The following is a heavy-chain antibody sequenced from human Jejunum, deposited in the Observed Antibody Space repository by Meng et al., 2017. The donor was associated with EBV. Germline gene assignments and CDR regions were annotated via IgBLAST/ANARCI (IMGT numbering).Heavy chain of an antibody. D-gene: IGHD5-24*01. J-gene: IGHJ4*02. Sequence: QWQLVQSGAEVKKPGASVKVSCKASGYTFTTHHINWVRQATGQGLEYMGWMSPDNGDTGYAQNFQGRLTMTRDTSISTAYMELSSLTSDDTAVYYCARGDGYNLYWGQGTLVTVSS. CDR1: GYTFTTHH. CDR2: MSPDNGDT. V-gene: IGHV1-8*01. CDR3: ARGDGYNLY.